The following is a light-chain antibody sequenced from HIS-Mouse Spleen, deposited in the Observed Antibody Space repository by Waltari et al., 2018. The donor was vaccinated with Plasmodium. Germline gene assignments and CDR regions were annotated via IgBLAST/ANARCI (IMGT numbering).Light chain of an antibody. CDR2: GAS. Sequence: DIVLTTSSRTLPSSPGERATPSCSASQSVSSSYLAWYQQKPGQAPRLLILGASSRSTGMPDRFSGSGSGTDFTITISRLEPEDFAVYYCQQYGSSPITFGQGTRLEIK. J-gene: IGKJ5*01. V-gene: IGKV3-20*01. CDR3: QQYGSSPIT. CDR1: QSVSSSY.